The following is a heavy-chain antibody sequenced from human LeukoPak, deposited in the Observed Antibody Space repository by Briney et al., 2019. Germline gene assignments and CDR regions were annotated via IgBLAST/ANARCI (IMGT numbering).Heavy chain of an antibody. D-gene: IGHD3-3*01. CDR2: IRYDGTNE. CDR3: AKESQLSWSGTFYIDY. J-gene: IGHJ4*02. V-gene: IGHV3-30*02. Sequence: LSCAASGFTFSTXGMNXVRQXPXXXXXXXAXIRYDGTNEYYADSVKGRFNISRDSSRDRLDLQMNSLRPEDTAVYYCAKESQLSWSGTFYIDYWGQGTLVTVSS. CDR1: GFTFSTXG.